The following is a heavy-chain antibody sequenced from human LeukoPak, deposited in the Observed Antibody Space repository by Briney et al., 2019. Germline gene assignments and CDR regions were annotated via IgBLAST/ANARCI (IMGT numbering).Heavy chain of an antibody. CDR2: ISGSGGST. CDR1: GFTFSSYV. CDR3: AKLRDYGDYYFDY. J-gene: IGHJ4*02. V-gene: IGHV3-23*01. D-gene: IGHD4-17*01. Sequence: PGGSLRLSCAASGFTFSSYVMSWVRQAPGKGLEWVSAISGSGGSTYYADSVKGRFTISRDNSKNTLYLQMNSLRAEDTAVYYCAKLRDYGDYYFDYWGQGTLVTVSS.